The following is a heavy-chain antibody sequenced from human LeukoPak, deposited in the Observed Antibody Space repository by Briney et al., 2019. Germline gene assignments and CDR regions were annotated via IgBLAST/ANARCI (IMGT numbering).Heavy chain of an antibody. CDR1: GYTFTSYA. J-gene: IGHJ6*04. CDR3: ARLHHGYYYYYGMDV. V-gene: IGHV7-4-1*02. Sequence: SVKFSCKASGYTFTSYAMNWVRQAPGQGIEWKGWINTNTGNPTYAQGFTGRFVLSLDTSVSTAYLQISSLKAEDTGVYYCARLHHGYYYYYGMDVWGEGTTVSVSS. CDR2: INTNTGNP.